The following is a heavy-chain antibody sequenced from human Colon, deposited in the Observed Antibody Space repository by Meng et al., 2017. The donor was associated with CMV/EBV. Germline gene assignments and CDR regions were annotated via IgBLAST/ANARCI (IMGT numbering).Heavy chain of an antibody. CDR2: INPNMGGT. CDR3: ARAGDDYFDF. CDR1: GYTFTGYK. J-gene: IGHJ4*02. D-gene: IGHD5-24*01. V-gene: IGHV1-2*02. Sequence: SCQTSGYTFTGYKSHWVRQAAGQGLEWMGWINPNMGGTTFAQKFQGRVTVTRDTSISTVYMELNSLRSDDTAVYYCARAGDDYFDFWGQGTLVTVSS.